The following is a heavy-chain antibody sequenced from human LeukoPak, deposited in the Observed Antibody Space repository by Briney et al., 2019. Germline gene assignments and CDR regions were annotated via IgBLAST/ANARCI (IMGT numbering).Heavy chain of an antibody. CDR1: GFTFSSYG. D-gene: IGHD2-2*01. CDR3: ARDLLPLYCSSTSCSYMDV. J-gene: IGHJ6*02. Sequence: PGRSLRLSCAASGFTFSSYGMHWVRQAPGKGLEWVAVISYDGSNKYYADSVKGRFTISRDKSKNTLYLQMNSLRAEDTAVYYCARDLLPLYCSSTSCSYMDVWGQGTTVTVSS. CDR2: ISYDGSNK. V-gene: IGHV3-30*03.